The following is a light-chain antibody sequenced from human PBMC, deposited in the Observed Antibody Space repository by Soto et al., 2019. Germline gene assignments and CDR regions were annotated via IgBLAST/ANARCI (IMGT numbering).Light chain of an antibody. Sequence: DIVMTQSPDSLAVSLGERATINCKSSQSLLYSSNNKNYLAWYQQVPGRPPKLLIYWASTRESGVPDRFSGSVSGTDFTLTISSLQAEDVAVYYCQQYYSSSAITFGQGTRLEIK. CDR3: QQYYSSSAIT. V-gene: IGKV4-1*01. J-gene: IGKJ5*01. CDR1: QSLLYSSNNKNY. CDR2: WAS.